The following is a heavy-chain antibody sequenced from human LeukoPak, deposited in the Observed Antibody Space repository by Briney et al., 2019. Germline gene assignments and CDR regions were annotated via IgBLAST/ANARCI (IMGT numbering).Heavy chain of an antibody. D-gene: IGHD3-22*01. V-gene: IGHV3-48*03. CDR2: ISSSGSTI. CDR1: GFTFSSYE. J-gene: IGHJ3*02. CDR3: ARESGSQAFDI. Sequence: GGSLRLSCAASGFTFSSYEMNWVRQAPGQGLECVSYISSSGSTIYYADSVKGRFTISRDNAKNSLYLQMNSLRAEDTAVYYCARESGSQAFDIWGQGTMVTVSS.